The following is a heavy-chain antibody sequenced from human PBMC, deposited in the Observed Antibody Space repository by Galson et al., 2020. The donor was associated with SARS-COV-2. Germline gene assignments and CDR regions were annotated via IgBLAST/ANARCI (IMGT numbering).Heavy chain of an antibody. CDR3: ARGLDGTGRFNGWDY. V-gene: IGHV4-34*01. CDR2: VHHSGST. J-gene: IGHJ4*02. CDR1: SASFSGSF. Sequence: SETLSLTCAVHSASFSGSFWRWIRQPPGKRLEWIAAVHHSGSTNYNPSPKSRVTISATTPKNQFSLKLSSVTAADTAVDYCARGLDGTGRFNGWDYWGQGTLFTVSS. D-gene: IGHD2-8*02.